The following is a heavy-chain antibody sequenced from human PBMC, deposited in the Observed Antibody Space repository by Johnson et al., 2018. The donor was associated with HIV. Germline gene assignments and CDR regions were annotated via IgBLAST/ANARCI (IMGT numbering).Heavy chain of an antibody. D-gene: IGHD2-2*03. Sequence: VQLVESGGGLVKPGGSLRLSCAASGFTYDMYWMHWVRQAPGKGLVWVSRINSFGSSTNYADSVKGRFTISRDNSKNTLYLQMNSLRAEDTAVYYCARATGSWMDAFDIWGQGTMVTVSS. V-gene: IGHV3-74*02. CDR2: INSFGSST. CDR3: ARATGSWMDAFDI. CDR1: GFTYDMYW. J-gene: IGHJ3*02.